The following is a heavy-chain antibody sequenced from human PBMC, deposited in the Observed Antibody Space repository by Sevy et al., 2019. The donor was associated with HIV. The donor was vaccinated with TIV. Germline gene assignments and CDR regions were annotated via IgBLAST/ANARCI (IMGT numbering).Heavy chain of an antibody. J-gene: IGHJ4*02. CDR2: INPSGGST. CDR1: GYTFTNYY. Sequence: SSVKVSCKASGYTFTNYYIHWVRQAPGEGLEWMGVINPSGGSTSNAQKFQGRVAMTRDTSTNTVYMELSSLRSEDTAVYYCARVYYYDYSGPGYWGQGTLVTVSS. V-gene: IGHV1-46*01. D-gene: IGHD3-22*01. CDR3: ARVYYYDYSGPGY.